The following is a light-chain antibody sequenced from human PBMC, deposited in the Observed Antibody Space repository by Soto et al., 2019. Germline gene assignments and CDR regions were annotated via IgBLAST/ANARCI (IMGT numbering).Light chain of an antibody. J-gene: IGLJ2*01. Sequence: SYELTQPTSVSVSPGQTARITCYGDALPKKYAYWYQQKSGQAPVLFIYEDSKRPSGIPERFSGSSSGTMATLTISGAQVDDEADYYFYSTDSRGNHRVFGGGTKLTVL. CDR1: ALPKKY. CDR3: YSTDSRGNHRV. V-gene: IGLV3-10*01. CDR2: EDS.